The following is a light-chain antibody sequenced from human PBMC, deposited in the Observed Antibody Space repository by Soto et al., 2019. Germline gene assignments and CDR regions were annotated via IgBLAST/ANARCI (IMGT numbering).Light chain of an antibody. V-gene: IGKV3-20*01. CDR1: QFVSTN. Sequence: EIVMTQSPATLSLSPGDTATLSCRASQFVSTNLAWYQQRPGQAPRLLIYGASTRAIGVPARFSGSGSGTDFTLTISRLEPEDFAVYYCQQYGSSLWTFGQGTKVDIK. J-gene: IGKJ1*01. CDR2: GAS. CDR3: QQYGSSLWT.